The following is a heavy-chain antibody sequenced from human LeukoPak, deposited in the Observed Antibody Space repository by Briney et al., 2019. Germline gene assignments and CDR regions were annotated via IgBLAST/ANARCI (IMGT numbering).Heavy chain of an antibody. J-gene: IGHJ5*02. Sequence: SETLSLTCTVSGGSISSYYWSWIRQPPGKGLEWIGYIYYSGYTNYNPSLTSRVTISVDTSKNQFSLKLSSVTAADTALYYCARGRPYNSGVPPWSDAWGQGTLVTVSS. CDR2: IYYSGYT. CDR1: GGSISSYY. D-gene: IGHD6-19*01. CDR3: ARGRPYNSGVPPWSDA. V-gene: IGHV4-59*12.